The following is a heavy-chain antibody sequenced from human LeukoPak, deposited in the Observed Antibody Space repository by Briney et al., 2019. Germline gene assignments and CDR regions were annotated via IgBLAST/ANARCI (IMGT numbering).Heavy chain of an antibody. CDR3: AREDHDFVWGSYRYYYYYGIDV. V-gene: IGHV3-30*03. CDR2: LSFDGSNE. D-gene: IGHD3-16*02. J-gene: IGHJ6*02. Sequence: GGSLRLSCAASGFTFSNYGMHWVRQSPGRGLEWVAFLSFDGSNEFYADSLKGRFTISRDNSKDTLYLQMDSLRAEDTALYYCAREDHDFVWGSYRYYYYYGIDVWGQGTMVTVSS. CDR1: GFTFSNYG.